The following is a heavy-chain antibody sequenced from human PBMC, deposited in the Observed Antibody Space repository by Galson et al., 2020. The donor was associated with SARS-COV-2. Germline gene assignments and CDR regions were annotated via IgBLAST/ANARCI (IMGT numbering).Heavy chain of an antibody. Sequence: GESLKISCAASGFTFSNAWMSWVRQAPGKGLEWVGRIKSKTDGGTTDYAAPVKGRFTISRDDSKNTLYLQMNSLKTEDTAVYYCTTDHSSGSPYYYYGMDVWGQGTTVTVSS. V-gene: IGHV3-15*01. CDR1: GFTFSNAW. CDR3: TTDHSSGSPYYYYGMDV. CDR2: IKSKTDGGTT. D-gene: IGHD6-19*01. J-gene: IGHJ6*02.